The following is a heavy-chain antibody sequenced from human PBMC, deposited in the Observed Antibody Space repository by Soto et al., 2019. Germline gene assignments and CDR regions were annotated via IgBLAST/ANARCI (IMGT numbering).Heavy chain of an antibody. V-gene: IGHV1-69*12. CDR2: IIPIFGTA. CDR1: GGTFSSYA. D-gene: IGHD5-12*01. Sequence: QVQLVQSGAAVKKPGSSVKVSCKASGGTFSSYAISWVRQAPGQGLEWMGGIIPIFGTANYAQKFQGRVTITADESTSTAYMELSSLRSEDTAVYYCARGEMATITVTDYYYGMDVWGQGTTVTVSS. CDR3: ARGEMATITVTDYYYGMDV. J-gene: IGHJ6*02.